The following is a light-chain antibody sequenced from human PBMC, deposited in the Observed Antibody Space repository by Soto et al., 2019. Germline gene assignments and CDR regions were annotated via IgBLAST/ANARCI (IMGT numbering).Light chain of an antibody. CDR3: QQYDNSPVS. Sequence: EIVLTQSPGTLSLSPGERVTLSCRASQSVSSSYLAWYQQKPGQAPRLLIYGVSSRATGIPDRFSGSGSGTDFTLTISRLELEDFAVYYCQQYDNSPVSFGGGTKVDIK. V-gene: IGKV3-20*01. J-gene: IGKJ4*01. CDR1: QSVSSSY. CDR2: GVS.